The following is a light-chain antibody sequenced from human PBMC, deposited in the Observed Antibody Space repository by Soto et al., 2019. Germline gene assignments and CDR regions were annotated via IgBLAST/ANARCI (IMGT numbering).Light chain of an antibody. J-gene: IGKJ2*01. CDR1: QSVLYSSNNKNY. CDR2: WAS. CDR3: QQYYSTPQP. Sequence: DIVMTQSPDSLAVSLAERATIICKSSQSVLYSSNNKNYLAWYQQKPGQPPKLLIYWASTRESGVPDRFSGSGSGTDFTLTISSLQAEDVAVYYCQQYYSTPQPFGQGTKLEIK. V-gene: IGKV4-1*01.